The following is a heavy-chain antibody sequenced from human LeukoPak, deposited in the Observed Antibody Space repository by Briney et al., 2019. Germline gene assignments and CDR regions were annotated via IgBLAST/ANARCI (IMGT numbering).Heavy chain of an antibody. CDR2: IRNDGSKK. CDR3: TKAPLRSCTGAFCYPFDY. V-gene: IGHV3-30*02. CDR1: GFSFNTYG. Sequence: GGSLRLSCVASGFSFNTYGMHWVRQAPGKGPEWVAFIRNDGSKKFYADALKGRFTISRVNSRDTLYLQMNSLRVEDTAVYYCTKAPLRSCTGAFCYPFDYWGQGALVTVSS. J-gene: IGHJ4*02. D-gene: IGHD2-8*02.